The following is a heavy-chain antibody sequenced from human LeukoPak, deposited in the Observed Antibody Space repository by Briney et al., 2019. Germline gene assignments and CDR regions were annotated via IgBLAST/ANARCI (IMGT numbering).Heavy chain of an antibody. CDR1: GFTFSDHY. D-gene: IGHD3-9*01. V-gene: IGHV3-72*01. J-gene: IGHJ4*02. CDR3: TREYDILTGGY. Sequence: GGSLGLSCAASGFTFSDHYMDWVRQAPGKGLEWVGRTRNQVNSYTTEYAASVKGRFTISRDASKNSLFLQMNSLKTEDTAIYYCTREYDILTGGYWGQGTLVTVSS. CDR2: TRNQVNSYTT.